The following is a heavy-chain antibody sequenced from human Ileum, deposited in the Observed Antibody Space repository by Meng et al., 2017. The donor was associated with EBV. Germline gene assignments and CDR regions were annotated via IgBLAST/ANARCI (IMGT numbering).Heavy chain of an antibody. Sequence: QVQRQESGRGLVKPSQTLALTCAVSGGSISSGGYYWSWIRQPPGKGLEWIGYIYKSGSTYYNPSLTSRVTISVDTSKNQFFLKLGSVTAADTGVYYCARGGDTSGYSLDYWGQGILVTVSS. CDR3: ARGGDTSGYSLDY. CDR1: GGSISSGGYY. CDR2: IYKSGST. J-gene: IGHJ4*02. V-gene: IGHV4-30-4*01. D-gene: IGHD3-22*01.